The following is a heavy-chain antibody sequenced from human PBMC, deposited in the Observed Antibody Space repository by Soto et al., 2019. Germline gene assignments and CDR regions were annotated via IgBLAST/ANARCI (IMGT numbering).Heavy chain of an antibody. Sequence: EVQLLESGGGLVQPGGSLRLSCAASGFTFSSYAMHWVRQAPGKGLEWVSGISWNSGSIGYADSVKGRFTISRDNAKNSLYLQMNSLRAEDTALYYCAKDRGAVAGRYYYYYGMDVWGQGTTVTVSS. D-gene: IGHD6-19*01. J-gene: IGHJ6*02. CDR2: ISWNSGSI. CDR1: GFTFSSYA. V-gene: IGHV3-9*01. CDR3: AKDRGAVAGRYYYYYGMDV.